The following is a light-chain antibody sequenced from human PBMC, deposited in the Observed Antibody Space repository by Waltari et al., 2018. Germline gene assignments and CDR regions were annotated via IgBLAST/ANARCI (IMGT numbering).Light chain of an antibody. Sequence: QLVLTQSPSASASLGASVTLTCTLRSGHSSYAIAWHQQQPEKGPRYLMKVNSDGSHTKGDGIPDRFSGSSSGAERYLTISSLQSEDEADYYCQTWGTGIGVFGGGTQLTVL. CDR1: SGHSSYA. J-gene: IGLJ7*01. CDR3: QTWGTGIGV. V-gene: IGLV4-69*02. CDR2: VNSDGSH.